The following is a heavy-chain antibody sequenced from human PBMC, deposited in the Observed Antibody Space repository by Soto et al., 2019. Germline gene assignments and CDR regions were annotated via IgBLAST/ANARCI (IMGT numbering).Heavy chain of an antibody. CDR1: GGSFSDYY. Sequence: QVQIQQWGAGLLKPAETLSLSCAVYGGSFSDYYWSWIRQSPEKGLEWIGEINHSGITNYSPSIKSRVTMSVDTSKNQFSLKLTSVTAADTALYYCARFPFDSNDWTNPRYFDIWGQGTLVTVSS. D-gene: IGHD3-22*01. CDR2: INHSGIT. V-gene: IGHV4-34*01. CDR3: ARFPFDSNDWTNPRYFDI. J-gene: IGHJ4*02.